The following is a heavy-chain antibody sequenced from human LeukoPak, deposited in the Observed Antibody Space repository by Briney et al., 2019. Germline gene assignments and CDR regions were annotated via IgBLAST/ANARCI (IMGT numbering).Heavy chain of an antibody. CDR2: FYSAGNT. V-gene: IGHV4-59*01. Sequence: SETLSLTCNVSGGSISEYYWSWIRQSPGKGLEWIGHFYSAGNTKYNPSFKSRVTILGDTSKNQVSLSLTSATAADSAVYYCAKEIVLMMSGHPSPYFMDVWARGTTVAVSS. CDR1: GGSISEYY. J-gene: IGHJ6*03. CDR3: AKEIVLMMSGHPSPYFMDV. D-gene: IGHD2-8*01.